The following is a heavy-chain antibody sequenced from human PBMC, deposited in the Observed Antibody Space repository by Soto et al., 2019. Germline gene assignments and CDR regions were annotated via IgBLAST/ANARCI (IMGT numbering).Heavy chain of an antibody. Sequence: RRLRESGPGLVRPSETFSLTAPAPGGSFSRGPYSGGGIRHPPGEGLGWIATFHFGGNPHYTPSLESRVTLSVDTSKNQFSLKVTSVTAADTALYYCARQGGYCSSTNCYGYYAMDVWGQGTTVTVSS. CDR2: FHFGGNP. CDR3: ARQGGYCSSTNCYGYYAMDV. J-gene: IGHJ6*02. CDR1: GGSFSRGPYS. V-gene: IGHV4-39*01. D-gene: IGHD2-2*01.